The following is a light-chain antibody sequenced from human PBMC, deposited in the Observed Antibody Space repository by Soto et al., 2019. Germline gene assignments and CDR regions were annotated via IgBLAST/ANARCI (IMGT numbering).Light chain of an antibody. CDR2: EVT. Sequence: QSALTQPPSASGSPGQSVTISCTGTSSDVGAYKYVSWYQQYPGKAPKLMIYEVTKRPSGVPDRFSGSKSGNTASLTVSGLPGEGEADYYCTSYVGNDIWVFGGGTKVTVL. V-gene: IGLV2-8*01. CDR3: TSYVGNDIWV. J-gene: IGLJ3*02. CDR1: SSDVGAYKY.